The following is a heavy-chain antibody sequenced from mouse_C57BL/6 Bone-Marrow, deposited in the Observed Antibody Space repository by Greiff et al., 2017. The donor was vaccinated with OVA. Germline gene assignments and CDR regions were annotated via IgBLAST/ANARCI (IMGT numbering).Heavy chain of an antibody. D-gene: IGHD1-1*01. V-gene: IGHV1-63*01. CDR1: GYTFTNYW. J-gene: IGHJ4*01. Sequence: QVQLQQSGAELVRPGTSVKMSCKASGYTFTNYWIGWAKQRPGHGLEWIGDIYPGGGYTNYNEKFKGKATLTAYNSSSTAYMQFSSLTSEDSAIYYCARLFITTVYYAMDYWGQGTSVTVSS. CDR3: ARLFITTVYYAMDY. CDR2: IYPGGGYT.